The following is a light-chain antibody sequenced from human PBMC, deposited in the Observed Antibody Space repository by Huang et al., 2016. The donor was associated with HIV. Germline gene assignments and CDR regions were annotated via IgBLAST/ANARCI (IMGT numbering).Light chain of an antibody. Sequence: EIVLTQSPATLSLSPVERATLSCRASQSVSSYLAWYQQKPGQAPSLLIYDASNRATGIPARFSGSGSGTDFTLTISSLEPEDVAVYYCQQRSNWPITFGQGTRLEIK. CDR1: QSVSSY. J-gene: IGKJ5*01. CDR3: QQRSNWPIT. CDR2: DAS. V-gene: IGKV3-11*01.